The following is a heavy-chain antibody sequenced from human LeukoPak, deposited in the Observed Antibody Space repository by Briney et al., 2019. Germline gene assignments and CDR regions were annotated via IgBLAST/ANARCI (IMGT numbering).Heavy chain of an antibody. CDR3: ARSPSPYNWNDGGLFDY. CDR2: IYHSGST. D-gene: IGHD1-20*01. J-gene: IGHJ4*02. V-gene: IGHV4-38-2*02. CDR1: GYSISSGYY. Sequence: SETLSLTCTVSGYSISSGYYWGWIRQPPGKGLEWIGSIYHSGSTYYNPSLKSRVTISVETSKNQFSLKLSSVTAADTAVYYCARSPSPYNWNDGGLFDYWGQGTLVTVSS.